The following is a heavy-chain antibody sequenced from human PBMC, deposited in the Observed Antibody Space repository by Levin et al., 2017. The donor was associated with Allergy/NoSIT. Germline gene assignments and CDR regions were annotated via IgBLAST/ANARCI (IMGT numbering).Heavy chain of an antibody. Sequence: PGGSLRLSCAASGFQFSLYGMHWVRRAPGKGLEWVALIVFDGNDQYYADSVKGRFTISRDNSKNTLYLQMSSLRENDTAIYYCAKRGYCSGNTCQSHDAIDVWGQGTLVIVSS. CDR2: IVFDGNDQ. V-gene: IGHV3-30*18. CDR3: AKRGYCSGNTCQSHDAIDV. J-gene: IGHJ3*01. CDR1: GFQFSLYG. D-gene: IGHD2-15*01.